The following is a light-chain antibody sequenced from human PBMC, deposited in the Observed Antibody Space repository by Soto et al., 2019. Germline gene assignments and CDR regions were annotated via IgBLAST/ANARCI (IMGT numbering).Light chain of an antibody. J-gene: IGLJ1*01. V-gene: IGLV2-8*01. Sequence: QSVLTQPPSASGSPGQSVTISCTGTSSDVGGYNYVSWYQQHPGKAPKLMIYEVSKRPSRVPDRFSGSKSGNTASLTVSGLHAEDEADYYCSSYAGSNNFGYVFGTGTKVTV. CDR2: EVS. CDR1: SSDVGGYNY. CDR3: SSYAGSNNFGYV.